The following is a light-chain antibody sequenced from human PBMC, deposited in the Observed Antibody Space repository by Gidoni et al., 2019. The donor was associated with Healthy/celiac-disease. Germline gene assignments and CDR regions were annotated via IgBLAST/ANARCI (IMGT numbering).Light chain of an antibody. CDR2: AAS. V-gene: IGKV1-39*01. CDR3: QQSYSTSRIT. CDR1: QSISSY. J-gene: IGKJ5*01. Sequence: DIHMTQSPSSLSASVGDRVTITCRASQSISSYLNWYQQKPGKAPKLLIYAASSLQSGVPSRFSGSGSGTDFTLTISSLQPEDFATYYCQQSYSTSRITFGQGTRLEIK.